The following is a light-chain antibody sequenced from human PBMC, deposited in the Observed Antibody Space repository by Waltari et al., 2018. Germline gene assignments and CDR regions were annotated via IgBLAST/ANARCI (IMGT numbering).Light chain of an antibody. J-gene: IGLJ2*01. V-gene: IGLV3-10*01. Sequence: SYELTQPPSVSVSPGQTARITCSGDALPKKYGYWYQRKSGQAPVLVMYEDSKRPSGIPERFSGSSSGTMATLTISGAQVEDEADYDCYSTDSSGNHSVFGGGTKLTVL. CDR3: YSTDSSGNHSV. CDR1: ALPKKY. CDR2: EDS.